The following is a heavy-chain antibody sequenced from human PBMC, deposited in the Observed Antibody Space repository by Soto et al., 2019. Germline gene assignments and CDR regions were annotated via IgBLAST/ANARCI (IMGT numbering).Heavy chain of an antibody. CDR3: ARGRGAPSFFDY. V-gene: IGHV4-30-4*01. CDR1: GASINSGENY. D-gene: IGHD3-10*01. CDR2: IYDSGST. J-gene: IGHJ4*02. Sequence: QVQLQESGPGLVKPSQTLSLTCTVSGASINSGENYWTWIRQPPGKGLEWIGYIYDSGSTHYNPSLKSRGTISRDTTKTPFSLRLTSVTAADTAVYFCARGRGAPSFFDYWGQGTLVTVSS.